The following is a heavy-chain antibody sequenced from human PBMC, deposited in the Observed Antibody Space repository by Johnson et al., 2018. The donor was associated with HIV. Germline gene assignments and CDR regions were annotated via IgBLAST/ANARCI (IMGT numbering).Heavy chain of an antibody. CDR2: KSYDGSNK. V-gene: IGHV3-30*18. CDR1: GFTFNNYA. Sequence: QMQLVESGGGLVQPGGSLRLSCAASGFTFNNYATHWVRQAPGKGLEWVALKSYDGSNKYYADSVKGRFTISRDTSKSTVYLQLSSLRVEDTAVYYCAKDPNSSSWLRDAFDVWGQGTMVTVSS. D-gene: IGHD6-13*01. J-gene: IGHJ3*01. CDR3: AKDPNSSSWLRDAFDV.